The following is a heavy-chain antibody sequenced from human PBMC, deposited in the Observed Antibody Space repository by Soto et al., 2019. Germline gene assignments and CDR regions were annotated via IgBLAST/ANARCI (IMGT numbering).Heavy chain of an antibody. Sequence: QVQLVQSGAEVKKPGASVKVSCKASGYTFTSDDINWVRQATGQGLEWMGWMNPNSGNTGYAQKFQGRVTMTRNTSISTAYMELSSLRSEDTAVYYCAMQMATIEFRDYWGQGTLVTVSS. V-gene: IGHV1-8*01. CDR2: MNPNSGNT. D-gene: IGHD5-12*01. CDR3: AMQMATIEFRDY. CDR1: GYTFTSDD. J-gene: IGHJ4*02.